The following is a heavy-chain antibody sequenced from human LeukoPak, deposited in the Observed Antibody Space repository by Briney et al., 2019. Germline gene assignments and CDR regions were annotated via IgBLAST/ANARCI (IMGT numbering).Heavy chain of an antibody. Sequence: GGSLRLSCAASGFTFSNYWMHWVRQAPGKGLVWVSRIYSDGSSLSYADSVKGRVTISRDNARNMLYLQMNSLRAEDTAIYYCARSVGGMDYWGQGTTVTVSS. J-gene: IGHJ6*02. CDR3: ARSVGGMDY. V-gene: IGHV3-74*01. CDR2: IYSDGSSL. CDR1: GFTFSNYW. D-gene: IGHD1-26*01.